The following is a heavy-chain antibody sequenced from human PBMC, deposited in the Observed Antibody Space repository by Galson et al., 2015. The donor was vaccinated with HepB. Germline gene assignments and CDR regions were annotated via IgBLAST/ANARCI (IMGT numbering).Heavy chain of an antibody. CDR1: GFTFSSYG. V-gene: IGHV3-30*18. CDR3: AKDISEWGWNDDY. CDR2: ISYDGSNK. D-gene: IGHD1-1*01. J-gene: IGHJ4*02. Sequence: SLRLSCAVSGFTFSSYGMHWVRQAPGKGLEWVAVISYDGSNKYYADSVKGRFTISRDNSKNTLYLQMNSLRAEDTAVYYCAKDISEWGWNDDYWGQGTLVTVSS.